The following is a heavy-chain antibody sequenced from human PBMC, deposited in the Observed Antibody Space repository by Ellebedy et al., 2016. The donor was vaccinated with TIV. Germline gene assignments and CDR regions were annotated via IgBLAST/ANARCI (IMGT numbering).Heavy chain of an antibody. CDR3: AKVMTGYSYAPDDF. CDR2: VSYTGAAT. D-gene: IGHD5-18*01. V-gene: IGHV3-23*01. J-gene: IGHJ4*02. CDR1: GFTFSYYA. Sequence: GESLKISCTASGFTFSYYAMSWIRPAPGRGLEWVSTVSYTGAATYFADSVKGRFTISRDNSKNTLYLHMDSLRAADTAIYYCAKVMTGYSYAPDDFWGQGTLVTVSS.